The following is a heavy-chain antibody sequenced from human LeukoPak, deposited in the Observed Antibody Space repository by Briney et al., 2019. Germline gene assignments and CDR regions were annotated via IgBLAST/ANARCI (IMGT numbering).Heavy chain of an antibody. CDR3: AREYYYDEDAGNY. CDR2: ITASSTYI. V-gene: IGHV3-21*01. Sequence: GGSLRLSCAASGFSFSRSSMGWVRQAPGKGLEWASSITASSTYIYYADSVKGRFTISRDNVEKSVYLQMNSLRAEDTAVYYCAREYYYDEDAGNYWGQGILVTVSS. CDR1: GFSFSRSS. D-gene: IGHD3-22*01. J-gene: IGHJ4*02.